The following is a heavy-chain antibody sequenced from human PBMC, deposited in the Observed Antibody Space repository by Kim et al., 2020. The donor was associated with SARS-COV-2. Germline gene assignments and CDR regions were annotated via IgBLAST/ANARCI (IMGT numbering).Heavy chain of an antibody. Sequence: ASVKVSCKTSGYSFTGYYIHWVRQAPGQGFEWMGWINPKTGGTKFPQKFQGRVTMTRDTSTNTAYMELSRLASDDTAVYYCGLVVVVEDTPSPWGQGTLVIVS. CDR3: GLVVVVEDTPSP. D-gene: IGHD2-15*01. CDR2: INPKTGGT. V-gene: IGHV1-2*02. CDR1: GYSFTGYY. J-gene: IGHJ5*02.